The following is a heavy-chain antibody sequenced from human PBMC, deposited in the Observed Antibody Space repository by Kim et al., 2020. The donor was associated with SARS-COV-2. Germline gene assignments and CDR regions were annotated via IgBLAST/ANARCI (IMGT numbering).Heavy chain of an antibody. D-gene: IGHD6-13*01. Sequence: PSFHGQVTISADKSISTAYLQWSSLKASDTAMYYCARRGGSSWTGWFDPWGQGTLVTVSS. J-gene: IGHJ5*02. CDR3: ARRGGSSWTGWFDP. V-gene: IGHV5-51*01.